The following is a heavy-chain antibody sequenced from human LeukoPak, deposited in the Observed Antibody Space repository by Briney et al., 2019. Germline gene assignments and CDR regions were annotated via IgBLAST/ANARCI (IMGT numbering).Heavy chain of an antibody. CDR3: ATSPHSSGLDAFDF. Sequence: ASVKVSCKASGYTFTDSYMHWVRQAPGQGLEWMGWINPATGVTDYAQNFQGRVTMTRDTSINTAYMEVTWLTSDDTAVYFCATSPHSSGLDAFDFWGQGTLVTVSS. CDR2: INPATGVT. J-gene: IGHJ4*02. V-gene: IGHV1-2*02. CDR1: GYTFTDSY. D-gene: IGHD1-1*01.